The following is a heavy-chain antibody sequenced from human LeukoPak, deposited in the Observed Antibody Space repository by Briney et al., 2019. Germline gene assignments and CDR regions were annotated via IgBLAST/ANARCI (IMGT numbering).Heavy chain of an antibody. V-gene: IGHV3-30*02. CDR1: GFTFSTYG. Sequence: GWSLRLSCAASGFTFSTYGMHWVRQAPGKGLELVAFIGHDGTKIYYADSVKGRFTISRDNSKNTLYLEMNSLSGEDTALYYCAKDHVTWGNRYFDHWGQGTLGTVAS. D-gene: IGHD3-16*01. CDR3: AKDHVTWGNRYFDH. J-gene: IGHJ4*02. CDR2: IGHDGTKI.